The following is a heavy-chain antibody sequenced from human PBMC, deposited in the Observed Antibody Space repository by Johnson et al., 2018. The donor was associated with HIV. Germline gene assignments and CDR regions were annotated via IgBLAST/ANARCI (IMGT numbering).Heavy chain of an antibody. D-gene: IGHD3-10*01. J-gene: IGHJ3*02. CDR3: ATELLRTEHDAFDI. CDR2: ISYDGSNK. CDR1: GFSFSNYA. Sequence: VQLVESGGGVVQPERSLRLSCAASGFSFSNYAIHWVRQAPGKGLEWVAVISYDGSNKYYADSVKGRFTISRDNSKNTLYLQMNSLRAEDTAVYYCATELLRTEHDAFDIWGQGTMVTVSS. V-gene: IGHV3-30*14.